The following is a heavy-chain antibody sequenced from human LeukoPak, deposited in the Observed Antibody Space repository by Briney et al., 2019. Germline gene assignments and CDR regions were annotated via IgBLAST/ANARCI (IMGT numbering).Heavy chain of an antibody. CDR1: GYTFTSYD. J-gene: IGHJ5*01. V-gene: IGHV1-8*01. CDR3: ARGVQADS. Sequence: ASVKVSCKASGYTFTSYDINWVRQATGQGLEWMGWTNPNSGNTGFEQKFQGRVTMTRNTSISTAYMELSSLRSEDTAVCFCARGVQADSWGQGTLVTVSS. CDR2: TNPNSGNT. D-gene: IGHD4/OR15-4a*01.